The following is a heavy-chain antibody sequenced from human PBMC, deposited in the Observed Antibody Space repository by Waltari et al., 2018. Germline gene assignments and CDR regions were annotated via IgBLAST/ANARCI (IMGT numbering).Heavy chain of an antibody. Sequence: QVQLVQSGAEVKKPGASVKVSCKASGYTFTSNDINWVRQATGHGLEWMGWMNPNSGNTGYAQKFQGRVTITADESTSTAYMELSSLRSEDTAVYYCARGGGSPRGSGWYRAHPHSNYYGMDVWGQGTTVTVSS. J-gene: IGHJ6*02. CDR2: MNPNSGNT. D-gene: IGHD6-19*01. V-gene: IGHV1-8*01. CDR1: GYTFTSND. CDR3: ARGGGSPRGSGWYRAHPHSNYYGMDV.